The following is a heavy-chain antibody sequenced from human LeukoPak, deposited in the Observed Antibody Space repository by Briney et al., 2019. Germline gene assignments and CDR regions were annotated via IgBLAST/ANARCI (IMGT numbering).Heavy chain of an antibody. CDR3: ARDRGSSGNNYYFDY. Sequence: PSETLSLTCTVSGGPISSYYWSWIRQPPGKGLEWIGYITYSGSTNYNPSLESRVTISLDTSKNQFSLKLTSVTAADTAVYYCARDRGSSGNNYYFDYWGQGTLDTASS. V-gene: IGHV4-59*01. CDR1: GGPISSYY. CDR2: ITYSGST. J-gene: IGHJ4*02. D-gene: IGHD6-19*01.